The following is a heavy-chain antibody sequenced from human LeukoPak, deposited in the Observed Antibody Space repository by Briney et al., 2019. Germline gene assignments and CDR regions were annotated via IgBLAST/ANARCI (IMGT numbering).Heavy chain of an antibody. D-gene: IGHD1-26*01. CDR2: IYTSGST. V-gene: IGHV4-61*02. J-gene: IGHJ5*02. CDR1: GDSIISGSYY. CDR3: VRHRSGQAWLDP. Sequence: SQTLSLTCAVSGDSIISGSYYWTWIRQPAGKTLEWIGRIYTSGSTNYNPSVESRATISIDTADNQFSLRLSSVTATDTALYYCVRHRSGQAWLDPWGQGTLVTVSS.